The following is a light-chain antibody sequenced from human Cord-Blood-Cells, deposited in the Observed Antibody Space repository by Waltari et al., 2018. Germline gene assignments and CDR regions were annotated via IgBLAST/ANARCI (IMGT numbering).Light chain of an antibody. CDR1: SSDVGSYNL. Sequence: QSALTQPAPVSGSPGQSITISCTGTSSDVGSYNLVSWYQQHQGNAHKLIIYEGSKRPSVVSNRFSASKSGNPASLPSAGLQAEDEADYYCCSYAGSSPWVFGGGTKLTVL. V-gene: IGLV2-23*01. CDR3: CSYAGSSPWV. CDR2: EGS. J-gene: IGLJ3*02.